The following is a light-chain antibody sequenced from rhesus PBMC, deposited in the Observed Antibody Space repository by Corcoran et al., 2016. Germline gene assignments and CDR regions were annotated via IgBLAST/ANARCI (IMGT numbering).Light chain of an antibody. CDR3: RQGNSSPLT. CDR2: YAN. Sequence: DIQMSQSPSSLSASVGDRVTITCWASQGISSDLNWYQQKPGKAPKLLINYANSLASGAPSRFSGCGSGTEFTLTISSLQPADFATCYCRQGNSSPLTFGGGTKVEIK. V-gene: IGKV1-32*02. J-gene: IGKJ4*01. CDR1: QGISSD.